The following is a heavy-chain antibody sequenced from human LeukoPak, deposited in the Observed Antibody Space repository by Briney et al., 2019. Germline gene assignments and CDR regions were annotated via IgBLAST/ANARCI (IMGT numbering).Heavy chain of an antibody. V-gene: IGHV1-2*02. J-gene: IGHJ5*02. D-gene: IGHD3-3*01. Sequence: ASVTVSCKASGYTLNGYYMRWVRQAPGQGLERMGWINPNRGGTNYAQKFQGRVTINRETSISTAYRELSRLRSDDTAVYYCARAITIFGVVTRVGWFDPWGEGTLVTLPS. CDR1: GYTLNGYY. CDR3: ARAITIFGVVTRVGWFDP. CDR2: INPNRGGT.